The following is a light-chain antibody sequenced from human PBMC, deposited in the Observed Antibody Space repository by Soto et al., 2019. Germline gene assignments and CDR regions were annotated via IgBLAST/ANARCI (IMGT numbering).Light chain of an antibody. CDR2: GAS. CDR3: QQYGRSWWT. Sequence: EIVLTQSPGTLSLSPGERATLSCRTSQSVSSSYLAWYQQKPGQAPRLLIYGASSRATGIPDRFSGSASRTDFTLTISRLEPEDFAVYYCQQYGRSWWTFGQGTKVEIK. J-gene: IGKJ1*01. V-gene: IGKV3-20*01. CDR1: QSVSSSY.